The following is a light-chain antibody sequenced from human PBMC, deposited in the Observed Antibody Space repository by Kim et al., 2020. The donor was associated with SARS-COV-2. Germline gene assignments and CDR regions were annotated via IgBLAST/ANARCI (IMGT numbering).Light chain of an antibody. V-gene: IGKV3-20*01. CDR3: QKYGSSGT. CDR1: QSISSSY. Sequence: LSPGERATISCRASQSISSSYLAWYQQKPGQAPRLLIYGASSRATGIPNRFSGSGSGTVFTLTISRLEPEDFAVYYCQKYGSSGTFGQGTKVDIK. CDR2: GAS. J-gene: IGKJ1*01.